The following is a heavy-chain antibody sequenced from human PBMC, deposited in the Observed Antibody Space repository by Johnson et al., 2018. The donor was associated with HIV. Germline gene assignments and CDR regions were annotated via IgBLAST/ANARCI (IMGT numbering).Heavy chain of an antibody. D-gene: IGHD1-26*01. CDR3: AREYSESLRSAFDI. CDR1: GFTVSSNY. CDR2: SGSGGST. J-gene: IGHJ3*02. Sequence: VQLVESGGGLVQPGGSLRLSCAASGFTVSSNYMSWVRQAPGKGLEWVSAISGSGGSTYYADSVKGRFTISRDNSKNTLYLQMNTLRPEDTAVYYCAREYSESLRSAFDIWGQGTMVTVSS. V-gene: IGHV3-66*02.